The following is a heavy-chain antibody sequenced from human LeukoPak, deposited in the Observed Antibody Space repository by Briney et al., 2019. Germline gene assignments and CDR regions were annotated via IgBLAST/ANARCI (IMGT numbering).Heavy chain of an antibody. V-gene: IGHV4-4*07. J-gene: IGHJ6*03. D-gene: IGHD2-2*01. Sequence: SETLSLTCTVPGGSISSYYWSWIRQPAGKGLEWIGRIYTSGSTNYNPSLKSRVTMSVDTSKNQFSLKLSSVTAADTAVYYCARDHQLHSRTYYYYYMDVWGKGTTVTVSS. CDR3: ARDHQLHSRTYYYYYMDV. CDR2: IYTSGST. CDR1: GGSISSYY.